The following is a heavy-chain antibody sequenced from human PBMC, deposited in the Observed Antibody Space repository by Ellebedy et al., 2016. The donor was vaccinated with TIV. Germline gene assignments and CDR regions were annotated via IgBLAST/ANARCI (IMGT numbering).Heavy chain of an antibody. CDR2: IYPGDSDT. CDR1: GYNFTSYW. D-gene: IGHD6-19*01. CDR3: ARLGSGWYEGRYFDY. V-gene: IGHV5-51*01. Sequence: GESLKISCKGSGYNFTSYWIGWVRLMPGKGLEWMGIIYPGDSDTRYSPSFQGQVTISADKSISTAYLQWSSLRASDTAMYYCARLGSGWYEGRYFDYWGQGTLVTVSS. J-gene: IGHJ4*02.